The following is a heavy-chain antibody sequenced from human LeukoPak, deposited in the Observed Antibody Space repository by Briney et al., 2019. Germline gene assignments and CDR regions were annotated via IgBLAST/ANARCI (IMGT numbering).Heavy chain of an antibody. V-gene: IGHV4-59*08. J-gene: IGHJ5*02. CDR1: GASISSYY. Sequence: PSETLSLTCTVSGASISSYYWSWIRQPPGKGLEWIGYISSSGSTKYNPSLKSRLTLSVDTSKNLFSLKLTSVTAADTALYYCARGQQWFDPWGRGTLGTVSS. CDR3: ARGQQWFDP. D-gene: IGHD6-13*01. CDR2: ISSSGST.